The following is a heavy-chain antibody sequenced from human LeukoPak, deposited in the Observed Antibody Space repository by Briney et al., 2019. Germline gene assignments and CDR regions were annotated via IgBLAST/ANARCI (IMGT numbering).Heavy chain of an antibody. D-gene: IGHD2-2*01. CDR1: GLTFRNYG. Sequence: GGSLRLSCVASGLTFRNYGFHWVRQAPGKALEWVAIIYSGGGTTKYYAESLKDRFTITRDDSRDTLYLQMNSLRAEDTAVYYCVVILVPGGVWHFDLWGRGTLVTVSS. CDR3: VVILVPGGVWHFDL. V-gene: IGHV3-33*03. CDR2: IYSGGGTTK. J-gene: IGHJ2*01.